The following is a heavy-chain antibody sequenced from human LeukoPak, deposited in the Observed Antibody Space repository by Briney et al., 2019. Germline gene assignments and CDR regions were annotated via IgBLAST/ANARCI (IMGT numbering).Heavy chain of an antibody. CDR1: GGSISSYY. J-gene: IGHJ6*03. CDR3: ARQPSSSTHMDV. Sequence: SETLSLTCTVSGGSISSYYWSWVRQPPGKGLEWIGYIYYSGSTNYNPSLKSRVTISVDTSKNQFSLKLSSVTAADTAVYYCARQPSSSTHMDVWGKGTTVTVSS. CDR2: IYYSGST. D-gene: IGHD6-6*01. V-gene: IGHV4-59*08.